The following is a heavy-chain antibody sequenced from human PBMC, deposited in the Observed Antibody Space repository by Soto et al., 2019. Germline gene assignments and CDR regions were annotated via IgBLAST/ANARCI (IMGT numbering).Heavy chain of an antibody. V-gene: IGHV1-69*13. CDR2: IIPIFGTA. Sequence: SVKVSWKAPGATFSTYAISWVRQAPGHGLERMGGIIPIFGTAHYAQKFQRRVTITADESTSTADMELSSLRYEDTAVHYCPRGPGGYSYRAPFVYRAHGALVTVSS. J-gene: IGHJ4*01. D-gene: IGHD5-18*01. CDR3: PRGPGGYSYRAPFVY. CDR1: GATFSTYA.